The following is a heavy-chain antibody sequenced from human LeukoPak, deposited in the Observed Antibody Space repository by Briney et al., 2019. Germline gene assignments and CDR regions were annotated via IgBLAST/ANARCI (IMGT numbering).Heavy chain of an antibody. V-gene: IGHV1-46*01. CDR3: ARSYYDSSGYPPWYFDY. J-gene: IGHJ4*02. Sequence: GASVKVSCKASGYTFTSYYMHWVRQAPGQGLEWMGIIDPSGGSTIYAQKFQGRVTMTRDMSTSTVYMELSSLRSEDTAVFYCARSYYDSSGYPPWYFDYWGQGTLVTVSS. D-gene: IGHD3-22*01. CDR1: GYTFTSYY. CDR2: IDPSGGST.